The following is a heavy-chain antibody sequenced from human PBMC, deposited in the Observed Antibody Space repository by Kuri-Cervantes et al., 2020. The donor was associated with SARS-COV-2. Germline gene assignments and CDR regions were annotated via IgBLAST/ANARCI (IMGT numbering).Heavy chain of an antibody. CDR1: GFTFSSYG. Sequence: GESLKISCAASGFTFSSYGMHWVRQAPGKWLEWVAFIRYDGSNKYYADSVKGRFTISRDNSKNTLYLQMNSLRAEDTAVYYCAKDLSGSFAFDYWGQGTLVTVSS. D-gene: IGHD1-26*01. J-gene: IGHJ4*02. V-gene: IGHV3-30*02. CDR3: AKDLSGSFAFDY. CDR2: IRYDGSNK.